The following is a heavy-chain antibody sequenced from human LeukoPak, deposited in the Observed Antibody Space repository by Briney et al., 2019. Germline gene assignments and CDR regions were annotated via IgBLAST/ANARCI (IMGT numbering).Heavy chain of an antibody. CDR1: GFTFSSYW. J-gene: IGHJ4*02. CDR2: INSDGSST. Sequence: GGSLRLSCAASGFTFSSYWMHWVRQAPGKGLVWVSGINSDGSSTSYADSVKGRFTIYRDNAKNTLYLQMNSLRDEDTAVYYCARGVNYYGSGSPFDYWGQGTLVTVSS. V-gene: IGHV3-74*01. D-gene: IGHD3-10*01. CDR3: ARGVNYYGSGSPFDY.